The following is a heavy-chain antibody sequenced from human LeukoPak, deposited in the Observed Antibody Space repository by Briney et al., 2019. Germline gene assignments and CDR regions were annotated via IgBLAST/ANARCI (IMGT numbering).Heavy chain of an antibody. CDR2: IYHTGST. D-gene: IGHD6-19*01. Sequence: PSETLSLTCTVSGGSVSGTYYWSWIRQPPGKGLEWIAYIYHTGSTDSNPSLRSRVTISLDTSKNQFSLKLSSVTAADTAIYYCARAVSGRFDYWGQGTLVTVSS. V-gene: IGHV4-61*01. CDR1: GGSVSGTYY. J-gene: IGHJ4*02. CDR3: ARAVSGRFDY.